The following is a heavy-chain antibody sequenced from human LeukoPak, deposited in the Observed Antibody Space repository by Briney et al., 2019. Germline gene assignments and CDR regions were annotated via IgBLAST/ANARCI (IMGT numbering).Heavy chain of an antibody. CDR3: ASSYYYYYYMDV. Sequence: PGGSLRLSCAASGFTFSSNWMSWVRQAPGKGLEWVANIRQDGSEKYYLDSVEGRFTISRDNGKNSLYLQMNSPRAEDTAVYYCASSYYYYYYMDVWGKGTTVTVSS. CDR2: IRQDGSEK. CDR1: GFTFSSNW. V-gene: IGHV3-7*01. J-gene: IGHJ6*03.